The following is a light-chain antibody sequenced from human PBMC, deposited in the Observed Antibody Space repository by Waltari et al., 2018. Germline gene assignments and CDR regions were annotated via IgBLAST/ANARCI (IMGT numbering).Light chain of an antibody. J-gene: IGKJ1*01. CDR3: QQYGTPPRT. V-gene: IGKV3-20*01. CDR1: PAINRNY. Sequence: EIVLTQSPGTLSLSPGEAATRTCRASPAINRNYLSWQQQKPGQPPRLLIYGASSRATGIPDRFSGSGSGTDFTLTISRLEPEDFAVYYCQQYGTPPRTFGQGTKVEI. CDR2: GAS.